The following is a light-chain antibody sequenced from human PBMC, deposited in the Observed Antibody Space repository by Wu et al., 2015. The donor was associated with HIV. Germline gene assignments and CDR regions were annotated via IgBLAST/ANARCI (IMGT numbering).Light chain of an antibody. J-gene: IGKJ4*01. Sequence: EIVLTQSPGTLSLSPGERATLSCRASQSVSSSYLAWYQQKPGQAPSLLIYRASSRATGIPDRFSGSGSGTDFTLTISRLDPEDFAVYYCQQYGDSPLTFGAGTRVEVK. CDR3: QQYGDSPLT. V-gene: IGKV3-20*01. CDR1: QSVSSSY. CDR2: RAS.